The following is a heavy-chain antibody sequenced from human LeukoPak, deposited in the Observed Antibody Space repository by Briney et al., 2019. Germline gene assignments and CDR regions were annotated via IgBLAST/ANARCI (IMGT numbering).Heavy chain of an antibody. CDR3: AKLVPPQIEAEDNGFAP. CDR2: IYPGDSDT. Sequence: GESLKISCKGSGYSFTSYWIGWVRQMPGKGLEWMGIIYPGDSDTRYSPSFQGQVTISADKSISTAYLQWSSLKASDTAMYYCAKLVPPQIEAEDNGFAPWAKEPRVPVPS. V-gene: IGHV5-51*01. J-gene: IGHJ5*02. D-gene: IGHD6-13*01. CDR1: GYSFTSYW.